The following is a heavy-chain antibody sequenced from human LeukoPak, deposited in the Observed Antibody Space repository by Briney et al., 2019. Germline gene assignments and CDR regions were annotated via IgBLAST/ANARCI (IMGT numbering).Heavy chain of an antibody. CDR3: ARGGDYYYYYMDV. D-gene: IGHD3-10*01. J-gene: IGHJ6*03. V-gene: IGHV4-39*07. CDR2: MYYSGTT. CDR1: GGSISSITYY. Sequence: SETLSLTCKVSGGSISSITYYWGWIRQPPGKGPEWIGSMYYSGTTSYNPSLKSRVTMSVDTSKNQFSLKLSSVTAADTAVYYCARGGDYYYYYMDVWGKGTTVTVSS.